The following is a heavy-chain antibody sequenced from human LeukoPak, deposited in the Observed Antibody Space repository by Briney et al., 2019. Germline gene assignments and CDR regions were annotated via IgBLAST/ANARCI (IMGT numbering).Heavy chain of an antibody. CDR2: IKQDGSEK. D-gene: IGHD1-26*01. Sequence: PGGSLRLSCTASGFTFSSYWMSWVRQAPGKGLEWVANIKQDGSEKDYVDSVKGRFTISRDNAKNSLYLQMNSLRDEDTAVYYCASNGSYRFDYWGQGTLVTVSS. CDR1: GFTFSSYW. V-gene: IGHV3-7*01. CDR3: ASNGSYRFDY. J-gene: IGHJ4*02.